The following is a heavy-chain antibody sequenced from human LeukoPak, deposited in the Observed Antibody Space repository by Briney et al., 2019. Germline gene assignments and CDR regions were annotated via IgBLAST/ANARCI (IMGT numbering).Heavy chain of an antibody. CDR2: INPNSGGT. J-gene: IGHJ4*02. CDR3: ARLHDYGDYAIRWYYFDY. Sequence: ASVKVSCKASGYTFTGYYMHWVRQAPGQGLEWMGWINPNSGGTNYAQKFQGRVTMTRDTSISTAYMELSRLRSDATAVYYCARLHDYGDYAIRWYYFDYWGQGTLVTVSS. CDR1: GYTFTGYY. D-gene: IGHD4-17*01. V-gene: IGHV1-2*02.